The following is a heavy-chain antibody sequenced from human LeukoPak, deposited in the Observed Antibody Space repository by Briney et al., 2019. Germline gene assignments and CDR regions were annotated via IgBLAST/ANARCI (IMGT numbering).Heavy chain of an antibody. Sequence: PSETLSLTCAVYGGSFSGYYWGWIRQPPGKGLEWIGEINHSGSTNYNPSLKSRVTISVDTSKNQFSLKLSSVTAADTAVYYCARGPVLVVPAALVPFDYWGQGTLVTVSS. D-gene: IGHD2-2*01. CDR2: INHSGST. V-gene: IGHV4-34*01. CDR1: GGSFSGYY. J-gene: IGHJ4*02. CDR3: ARGPVLVVPAALVPFDY.